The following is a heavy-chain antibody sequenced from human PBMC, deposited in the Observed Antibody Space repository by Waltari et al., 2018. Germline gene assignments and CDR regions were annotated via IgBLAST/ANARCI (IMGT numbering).Heavy chain of an antibody. CDR3: ATYIGASVGTAAFDV. D-gene: IGHD5-12*01. V-gene: IGHV4-39*01. CDR1: GVSITSNRHY. Sequence: QLQLQESGPRLVRPSETLSLICRVSGVSITSNRHYWAWIRQSPGPGLEWIGTVSYSGTTYISPSLKGLVSVSRDTSKNQVSLILGSVTAADMAVYYCATYIGASVGTAAFDVWGQGTMVTVSS. CDR2: VSYSGTT. J-gene: IGHJ3*01.